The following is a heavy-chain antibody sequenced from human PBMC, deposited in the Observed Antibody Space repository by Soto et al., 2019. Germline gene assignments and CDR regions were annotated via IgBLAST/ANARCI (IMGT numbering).Heavy chain of an antibody. CDR2: INPNSGCT. Sequence: ASVKVSCTSSGYTFTCYYMHLVRQAPGQGLEWMGCINPNSGCTNYAQKFQGRVTMTRDTSISTAYMELIRLRSEETAIYYFSSLSSGTYKANYWGQGTLVTVSS. CDR1: GYTFTCYY. CDR3: SSLSSGTYKANY. J-gene: IGHJ4*02. V-gene: IGHV1-2*02. D-gene: IGHD1-26*01.